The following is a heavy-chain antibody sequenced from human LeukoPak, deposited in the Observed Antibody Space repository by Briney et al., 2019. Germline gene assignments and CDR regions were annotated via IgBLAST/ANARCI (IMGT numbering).Heavy chain of an antibody. J-gene: IGHJ4*02. D-gene: IGHD3-22*01. CDR1: GFTFSSYA. V-gene: IGHV3-23*01. CDR2: ISGSGGST. Sequence: GGSLRLSCAASGFTFSSYAMSWVRQAPGKGLEWVSAISGSGGSTYYADSVKGRFTISRDNSKNTLYLQMNSLRAEDTAVYYCAKPQAGYDSSGYYPYYFDYSGQGTLVTVSS. CDR3: AKPQAGYDSSGYYPYYFDY.